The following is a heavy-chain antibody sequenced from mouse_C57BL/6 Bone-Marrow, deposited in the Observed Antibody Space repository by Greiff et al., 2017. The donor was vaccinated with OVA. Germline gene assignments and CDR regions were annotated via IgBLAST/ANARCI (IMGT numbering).Heavy chain of an antibody. D-gene: IGHD1-1*01. J-gene: IGHJ2*01. CDR3: ARSSPLITTVPYFDD. CDR2: IYPGSGNT. Sequence: QVQLQQSGAELVRPGASVKLSCKASGYTFTDYYINWVKQRPGQGLEWIARIYPGSGNTYYNEKFKGKATLTAEKSSSTAYMQLSSLTSEDSAVYVCARSSPLITTVPYFDDWGQGTTLTVSS. CDR1: GYTFTDYY. V-gene: IGHV1-76*01.